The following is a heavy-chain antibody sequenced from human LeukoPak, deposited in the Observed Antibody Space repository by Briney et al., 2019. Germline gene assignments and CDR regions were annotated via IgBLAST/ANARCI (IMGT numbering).Heavy chain of an antibody. J-gene: IGHJ4*02. CDR3: ARSAFPVDY. Sequence: PGGSLRLSCTASGFTFSSYWMTWVRQAPGKGLEWVANIKHDAREKYYVDSVKGRFTISRDNAKNSLYLQMNSLRAEDTALYYCARSAFPVDYWGQGTLVTVSS. CDR2: IKHDAREK. V-gene: IGHV3-7*01. CDR1: GFTFSSYW. D-gene: IGHD2/OR15-2a*01.